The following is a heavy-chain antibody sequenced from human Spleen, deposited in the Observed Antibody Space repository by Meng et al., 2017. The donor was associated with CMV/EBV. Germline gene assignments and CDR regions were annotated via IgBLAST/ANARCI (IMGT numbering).Heavy chain of an antibody. CDR3: ARDVRERWELLGGSDY. J-gene: IGHJ4*02. D-gene: IGHD1-26*01. Sequence: GGSFSGYYWSGSRQPPGKGLEWIGEINHSGSTKYNPALKSRVTISVDTSKNQFSLKLSSVTAADTAVYYCARDVRERWELLGGSDYWGQGTLVTVSS. CDR1: GGSFSGYY. V-gene: IGHV4-34*01. CDR2: INHSGST.